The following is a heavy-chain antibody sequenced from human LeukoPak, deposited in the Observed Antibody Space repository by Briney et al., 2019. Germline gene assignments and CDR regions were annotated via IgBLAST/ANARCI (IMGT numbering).Heavy chain of an antibody. CDR2: INPNSGGT. CDR1: GYTFTGYY. V-gene: IGHV1-2*06. D-gene: IGHD5-24*01. CDR3: ARGLEMATLTYYYYYGMDV. J-gene: IGHJ6*02. Sequence: ASVKVSCKASGYTFTGYYMHRVRQAPGQGLEWMGRINPNSGGTNYAQKFQGRVTMTRDTSVSTAYMELSRLRSDDTAVYYCARGLEMATLTYYYYYGMDVWGQGTTVTVSS.